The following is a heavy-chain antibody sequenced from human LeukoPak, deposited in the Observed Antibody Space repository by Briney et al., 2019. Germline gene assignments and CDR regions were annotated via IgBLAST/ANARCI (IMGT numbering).Heavy chain of an antibody. J-gene: IGHJ6*03. CDR2: IYYSRNS. CDR1: GGSVSSSNYY. CDR3: AREYSGSYYGFYYYYYMDV. V-gene: IGHV4-39*07. D-gene: IGHD1-26*01. Sequence: SETLSLTCTVSGGSVSSSNYYWGWIRQPPGKELEWIGSIYYSRNSYYNPSLKSRVTMSVDTSKNQFSLKLSSVTAADTAVYYCAREYSGSYYGFYYYYYMDVWGKGTTVTISS.